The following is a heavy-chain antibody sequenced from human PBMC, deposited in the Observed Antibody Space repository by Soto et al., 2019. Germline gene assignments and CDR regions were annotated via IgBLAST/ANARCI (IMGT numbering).Heavy chain of an antibody. CDR1: GFTFSSYA. J-gene: IGHJ4*02. CDR3: ASEIYYYDSSGPETPFDY. CDR2: ISYDGSNK. Sequence: GSLRLSCAASGFTFSSYAMHWVRQAPGKGLEWVAVISYDGSNKYYADSVKGRFTISRDNSKNTLYLQMNSLRAEDTAVYYCASEIYYYDSSGPETPFDYWGQGTLVTVSS. V-gene: IGHV3-30-3*01. D-gene: IGHD3-22*01.